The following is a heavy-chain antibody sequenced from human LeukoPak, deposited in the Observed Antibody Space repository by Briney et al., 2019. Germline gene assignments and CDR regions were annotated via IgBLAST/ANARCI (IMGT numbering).Heavy chain of an antibody. Sequence: ASVKVSCKASGYTFTSYDINWVRQATGQGLEWMGWMNPNSGNTGYAQKFQGRVTMTRNTSISTAYMELSSLRSEDTAVYYCARLDYDFWSGFPSGFDYWGQGTLVTVSS. CDR3: ARLDYDFWSGFPSGFDY. D-gene: IGHD3-3*01. CDR2: MNPNSGNT. V-gene: IGHV1-8*01. J-gene: IGHJ4*02. CDR1: GYTFTSYD.